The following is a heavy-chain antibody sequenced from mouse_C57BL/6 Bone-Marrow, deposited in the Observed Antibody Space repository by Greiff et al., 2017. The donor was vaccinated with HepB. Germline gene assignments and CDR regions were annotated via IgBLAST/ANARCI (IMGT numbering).Heavy chain of an antibody. CDR3: ARHVDGYYPFAY. J-gene: IGHJ3*01. CDR2: IDPNSGGT. V-gene: IGHV1-72*01. D-gene: IGHD2-3*01. CDR1: GYTFTSYW. Sequence: QVQLQQSGAELVKPGASVKLSCKASGYTFTSYWMHWVKQRPGRGLEWIGRIDPNSGGTKYNEKFKSKATLTVDKPSSPAYMQLSSLTSEDSAVYYCARHVDGYYPFAYWGQGTLVTVSA.